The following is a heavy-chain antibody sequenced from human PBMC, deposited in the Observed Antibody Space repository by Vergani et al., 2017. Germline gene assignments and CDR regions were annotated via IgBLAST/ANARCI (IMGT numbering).Heavy chain of an antibody. J-gene: IGHJ3*01. CDR1: GGSISAGYYF. Sequence: QVQLQASGPGRVKPSQTLSLTCTMSGGSISAGYYFWSWIRQPAGQGLEWLGHISASGNASHSPSLKTRVSMSVDTSKNQFSLTVTSVTAADTAIYFCARRRGGDYSGGKVHPLRTAFDVWGHGTVVTVSS. D-gene: IGHD2-15*01. CDR3: ARRRGGDYSGGKVHPLRTAFDV. V-gene: IGHV4-61*02. CDR2: ISASGNA.